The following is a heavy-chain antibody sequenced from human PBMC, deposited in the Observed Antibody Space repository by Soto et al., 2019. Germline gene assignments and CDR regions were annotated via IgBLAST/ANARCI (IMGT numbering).Heavy chain of an antibody. CDR3: ARGPLYYDFWSGYLAWYFDL. Sequence: QVQLQQWGAGLLKPSETLSLTCAVYGGSFSGYYWSWIRQPPGKGLEWIGEINHSGSTNYNPSLKSRVTITVDTSKNQVSLKLSSVTAADTAVYYCARGPLYYDFWSGYLAWYFDLWGRGTLVTVSS. D-gene: IGHD3-3*01. CDR2: INHSGST. V-gene: IGHV4-34*01. J-gene: IGHJ2*01. CDR1: GGSFSGYY.